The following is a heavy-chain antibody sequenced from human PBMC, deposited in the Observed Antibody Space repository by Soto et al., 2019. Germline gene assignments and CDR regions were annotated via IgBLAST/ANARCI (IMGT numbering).Heavy chain of an antibody. V-gene: IGHV4-39*01. CDR2: IYYSGST. CDR1: GGSISSSSYY. J-gene: IGHJ4*02. CDR3: ARHVRDYYFDY. Sequence: SETVYLTCTDSGGSISSSSYYWGWIRQPPGKGLEWIGSIYYSGSTYYNPSLKSRVTISVDTSKNQFSLKLSSVTAADTAVYYCARHVRDYYFDYWGQGTLVTVSS.